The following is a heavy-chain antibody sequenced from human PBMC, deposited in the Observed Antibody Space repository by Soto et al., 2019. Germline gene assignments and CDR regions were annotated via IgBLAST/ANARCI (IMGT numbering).Heavy chain of an antibody. Sequence: QVQLVQSGAEVKKPGSSVKLSCKASGGTFSSYAISWVRQAPGQGLEWMGGIIPIFGTANYAQKFQGRVTITADESTSTAYMELSSLRSEDTAVYYCATEGDCTDGVCSAYYCDYWGQGTLVTVSS. D-gene: IGHD2-8*01. V-gene: IGHV1-69*12. CDR2: IIPIFGTA. CDR1: GGTFSSYA. J-gene: IGHJ4*02. CDR3: ATEGDCTDGVCSAYYCDY.